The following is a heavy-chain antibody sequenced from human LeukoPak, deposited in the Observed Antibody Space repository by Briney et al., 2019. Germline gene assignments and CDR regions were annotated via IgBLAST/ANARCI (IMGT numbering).Heavy chain of an antibody. CDR2: ISGSGGST. D-gene: IGHD2-2*01. J-gene: IGHJ4*02. V-gene: IGHV3-23*01. Sequence: PGGSLRLSCAASGFTFSSYAMSWVRQAPGKGLEWVSAISGSGGSTYYADSVKGRFTISRDNSKNTLYLQMNSLRAEDTAVYYCARILNFSTKNDYWGQGTLVTVSS. CDR1: GFTFSSYA. CDR3: ARILNFSTKNDY.